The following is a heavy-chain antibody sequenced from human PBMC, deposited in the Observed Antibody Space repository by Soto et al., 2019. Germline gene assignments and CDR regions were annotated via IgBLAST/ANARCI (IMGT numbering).Heavy chain of an antibody. CDR3: EKRPLHDTSGYSFEY. Sequence: EVQLLESGGGLVQPVGSLRLTCAASGFTFSSYAMSWVSQAPGKELEWVSCISTSGGSTYYADSVNGRFTISRDTSKNTLYLRMNSLRAEDTEVYYCEKRPLHDTSGYSFEYWGKGTLVTASS. J-gene: IGHJ4*02. CDR2: ISTSGGST. CDR1: GFTFSSYA. D-gene: IGHD3-22*01. V-gene: IGHV3-23*01.